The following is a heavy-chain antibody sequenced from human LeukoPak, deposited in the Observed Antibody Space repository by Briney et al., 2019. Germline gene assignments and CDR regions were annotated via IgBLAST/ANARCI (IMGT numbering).Heavy chain of an antibody. CDR3: AREPRYYDSRGYYQDYFQN. CDR2: IYHGGST. D-gene: IGHD3-22*01. V-gene: IGHV4-38-2*02. CDR1: GYSISSGSY. J-gene: IGHJ4*02. Sequence: KPSETLSLTCTVSGYSISSGSYWAWIRQPPGKGLEWIAGIYHGGSTYYNPSLKSRVTISEDTSKNQFSLKLTSVTATDTAVYYCAREPRYYDSRGYYQDYFQNWGQGALVTVSS.